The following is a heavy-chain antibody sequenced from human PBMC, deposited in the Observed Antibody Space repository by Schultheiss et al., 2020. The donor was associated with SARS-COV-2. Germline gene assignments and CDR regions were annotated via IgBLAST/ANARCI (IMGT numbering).Heavy chain of an antibody. CDR1: GGSISSSNW. V-gene: IGHV4-4*02. CDR2: IYHSGST. D-gene: IGHD6-25*01. Sequence: SETLSLTCAVSGGSISSSNWWSWVRQPPGKGLEWIGEIYHSGSTYYNPSLKSRVTISVDTSKNQFSLKLSSVTAADTAVYYCARSGGAWFDPWGQGTLVTVSS. CDR3: ARSGGAWFDP. J-gene: IGHJ5*02.